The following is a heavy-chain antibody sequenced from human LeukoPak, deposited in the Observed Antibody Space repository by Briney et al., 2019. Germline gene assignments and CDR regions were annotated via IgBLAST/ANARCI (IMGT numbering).Heavy chain of an antibody. J-gene: IGHJ5*02. V-gene: IGHV3-30*02. CDR1: GFTFISYS. CDR2: IRYDGSNK. D-gene: IGHD4-17*01. Sequence: PGGSLRLSCAASGFTFISYSIHWVRQAPGKGLEWVAFIRYDGSNKYYADSVKGRFTISRDNSKNTVYLQMNSLRAEDTAVYYCAKDFDYGDSNSLNWFDPWGQGTLVTVSS. CDR3: AKDFDYGDSNSLNWFDP.